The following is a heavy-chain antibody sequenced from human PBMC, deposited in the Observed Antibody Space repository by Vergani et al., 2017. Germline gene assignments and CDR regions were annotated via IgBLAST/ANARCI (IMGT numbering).Heavy chain of an antibody. CDR3: ARHGNWAPFEP. J-gene: IGHJ5*02. CDR2: IYYSGST. D-gene: IGHD1-1*01. V-gene: IGHV4-39*01. Sequence: QLQLQESGPGLLKPSETLSLTCTVSGGSISSSSYYWGWIRQPPGKGLEWIGSIYYSGSTYYNPSLKSRVTISVDTSKNQFSLKLSSVTAADTAVYYCARHGNWAPFEPWGQGTLVTVSS. CDR1: GGSISSSSYY.